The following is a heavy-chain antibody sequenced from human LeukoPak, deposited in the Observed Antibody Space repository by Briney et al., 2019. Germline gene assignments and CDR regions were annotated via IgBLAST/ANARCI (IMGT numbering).Heavy chain of an antibody. V-gene: IGHV3-48*01. CDR3: ARKYYYDSSGYYLLDY. CDR1: GFTFSSYS. Sequence: PGGSLRLSCAASGFTFSSYSMNWVRQAPGKGLEWVSYISSSSSTIYYADSVKGRFTISRGNAKNSLYLQMNSLRAEDTAVYYCARKYYYDSSGYYLLDYWGQGTLVTVSS. J-gene: IGHJ4*02. D-gene: IGHD3-22*01. CDR2: ISSSSSTI.